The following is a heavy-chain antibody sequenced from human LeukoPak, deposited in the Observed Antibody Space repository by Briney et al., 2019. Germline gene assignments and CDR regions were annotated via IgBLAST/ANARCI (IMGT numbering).Heavy chain of an antibody. J-gene: IGHJ4*02. V-gene: IGHV1-69*05. Sequence: SVKVSCKASGGTFSSYAISWVRQAPGQGPEWMGGIIPIFGTANYAQKFQGRVTITTDESTSTAYMELSSLRSEDTAVYYCASGLGYYDSSGYYTDLDYWGQGTLVTVSS. D-gene: IGHD3-22*01. CDR3: ASGLGYYDSSGYYTDLDY. CDR2: IIPIFGTA. CDR1: GGTFSSYA.